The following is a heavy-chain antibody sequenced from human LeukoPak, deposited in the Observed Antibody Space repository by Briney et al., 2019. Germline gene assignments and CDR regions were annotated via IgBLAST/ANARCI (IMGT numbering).Heavy chain of an antibody. CDR2: IIPIFGTA. Sequence: SVKVSCKASGYTFTSYAMHWVRQAPGQGLEWMGGIIPIFGTANYAQKFQGRVTITADESTSTAYMELSSLRSEDTAVYYCARHSSSWTPMDVWGQGTTVTVSS. D-gene: IGHD6-13*01. V-gene: IGHV1-69*13. CDR3: ARHSSSWTPMDV. CDR1: GYTFTSYA. J-gene: IGHJ6*02.